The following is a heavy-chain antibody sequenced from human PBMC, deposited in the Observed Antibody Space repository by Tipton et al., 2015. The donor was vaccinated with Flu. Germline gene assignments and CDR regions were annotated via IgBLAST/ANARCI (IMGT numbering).Heavy chain of an antibody. CDR1: GFTFSGYW. CDR2: IKQDGSEK. Sequence: GSLRLSCAASGFTFSGYWMTWFRQAPGRGLEWVASIKQDGSEKYYVDSVKGRFTISRDNAKNSLCLQMNSLRAEDTALYYCARALLNLFTGTYSHAFDIWGQGTMVTVSS. V-gene: IGHV3-7*01. J-gene: IGHJ3*02. D-gene: IGHD1-26*01. CDR3: ARALLNLFTGTYSHAFDI.